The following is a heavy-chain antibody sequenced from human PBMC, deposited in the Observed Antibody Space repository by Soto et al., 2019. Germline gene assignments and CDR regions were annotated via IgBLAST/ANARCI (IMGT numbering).Heavy chain of an antibody. J-gene: IGHJ3*02. CDR3: AGGYCTNGVCPPEGYDAFDI. Sequence: GGSLRLSCAVSGFTFSSYSMNWIRQAPGKGLEWVSYISSSSSTIYYADSVKGRFTISRDNAKNSLYLQMNSLRAEDTAVYYCAGGYCTNGVCPPEGYDAFDIWGQGTMVTVSS. D-gene: IGHD2-8*01. V-gene: IGHV3-48*01. CDR2: ISSSSSTI. CDR1: GFTFSSYS.